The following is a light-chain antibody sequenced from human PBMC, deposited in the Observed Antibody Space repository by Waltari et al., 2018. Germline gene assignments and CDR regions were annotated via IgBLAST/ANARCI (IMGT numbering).Light chain of an antibody. Sequence: QLVLTQSRSVAAALGPSVKLPCTLSSGPGGSVIAWLPQHPEKGPRYLMKVNSDGSHSKGDEIPDRFSGSSSGAERYLTISNVQSEDEADYYCETGGHGTWVFGGGTRLTVL. J-gene: IGLJ3*02. CDR3: ETGGHGTWV. CDR2: VNSDGSH. V-gene: IGLV4-69*01. CDR1: SGPGGSV.